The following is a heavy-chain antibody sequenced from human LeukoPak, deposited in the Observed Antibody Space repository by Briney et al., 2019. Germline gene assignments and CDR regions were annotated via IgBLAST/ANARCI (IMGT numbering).Heavy chain of an antibody. D-gene: IGHD1-26*01. Sequence: GGSLRLSCAASGFTFSDHYMDWVRQAPGKGLEWVARSRNKANGYTTEYAASVKGRFTISRDHSKNSLYLQMDSLKTEDTAVYYCTRQYRGANDYWGQGTLVTASS. J-gene: IGHJ4*02. V-gene: IGHV3-72*01. CDR2: SRNKANGYTT. CDR1: GFTFSDHY. CDR3: TRQYRGANDY.